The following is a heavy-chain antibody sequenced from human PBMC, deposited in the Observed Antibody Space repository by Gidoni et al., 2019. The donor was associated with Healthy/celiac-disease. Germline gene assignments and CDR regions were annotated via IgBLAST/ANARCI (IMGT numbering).Heavy chain of an antibody. D-gene: IGHD6-19*01. CDR1: DGPFRSYA. J-gene: IGHJ4*02. CDR3: ARDSPGIAVAGD. CDR2: IIPIVGTA. Sequence: QVQLVQSGAEVQKPGSSVKVSCKASDGPFRSYAIRWVRQAPGQGLEWLGGIIPIVGTANYAQKFQGRVTITADESTSTAYMELSSLRSEDTAVYYCARDSPGIAVAGDWGQGTLVTVSS. V-gene: IGHV1-69*01.